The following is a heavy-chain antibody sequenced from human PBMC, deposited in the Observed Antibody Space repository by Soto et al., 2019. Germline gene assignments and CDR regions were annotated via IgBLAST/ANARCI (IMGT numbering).Heavy chain of an antibody. CDR1: GYTFTNYG. CDR2: INVYNGNT. D-gene: IGHD3-9*01. CDR3: ARVHGTYHDLLTGLWGGHFDY. J-gene: IGHJ4*02. V-gene: IGHV1-18*01. Sequence: ASVKVSCKASGYTFTNYGIRWVRQAPGQGLEWMGWINVYNGNTKYAQSFQGRVTMTSDTSTSTMYMELSNLRSEDTAVFYCARVHGTYHDLLTGLWGGHFDYWGQGTQVTVSS.